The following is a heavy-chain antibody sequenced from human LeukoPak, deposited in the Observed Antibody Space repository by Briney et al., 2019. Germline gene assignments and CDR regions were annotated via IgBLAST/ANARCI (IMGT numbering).Heavy chain of an antibody. CDR2: IDPSESYT. CDR3: ARHERPGYYGSGSYYGY. Sequence: GESLRISCKGSGYSFTSYWISWVRPMPGKGGGWMGRIDPSESYTNYSPSFQGHVTISADMSISTAYLQWSILQALDTAMYSCARHERPGYYGSGSYYGYWGQGTLVTVSS. V-gene: IGHV5-10-1*01. J-gene: IGHJ4*02. CDR1: GYSFTSYW. D-gene: IGHD3-10*01.